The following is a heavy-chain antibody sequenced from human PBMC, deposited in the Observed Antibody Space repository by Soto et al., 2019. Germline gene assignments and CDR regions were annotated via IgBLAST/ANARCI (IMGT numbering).Heavy chain of an antibody. CDR3: ARDLEDIVVVPAAAGGPGIDD. Sequence: GGSLRISCAASGFTFSSYSMNWVRQAPGKGLEWVSYISSSSSTIYYADSVKGRFTISRDNAKNSLYLQMNSLRAEDTAVYYCARDLEDIVVVPAAAGGPGIDDWGQGTLVTVSS. D-gene: IGHD2-2*01. J-gene: IGHJ4*02. V-gene: IGHV3-48*04. CDR2: ISSSSSTI. CDR1: GFTFSSYS.